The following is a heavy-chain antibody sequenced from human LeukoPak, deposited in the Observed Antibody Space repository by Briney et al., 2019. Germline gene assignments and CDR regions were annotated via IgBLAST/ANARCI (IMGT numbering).Heavy chain of an antibody. V-gene: IGHV4-59*01. J-gene: IGHJ5*02. Sequence: PSETLSLTRTVSGGSISSYYWSWIRQPPGKGLEWIGYIYYSGSTNYNPSLKSRVTISVDTSKNQFSLKLSSVTAADTAVYYCARLQDGDYRRLGVNWFDPWGQGTLVTVSS. D-gene: IGHD4-17*01. CDR1: GGSISSYY. CDR2: IYYSGST. CDR3: ARLQDGDYRRLGVNWFDP.